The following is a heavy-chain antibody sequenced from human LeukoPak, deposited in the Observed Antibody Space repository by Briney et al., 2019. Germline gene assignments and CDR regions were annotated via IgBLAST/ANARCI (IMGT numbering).Heavy chain of an antibody. D-gene: IGHD3-22*01. V-gene: IGHV4-59*08. CDR3: ARHNYFDSSASNFDY. CDR1: GGSISSHY. Sequence: SETLSLTCTVSGGSISSHYWSWIRQPPGKGLEWIGYIYYSGSTKYNPSLKSRVTIEVDTSKNQFSLKLSSVTAADTAVYYCARHNYFDSSASNFDYWGQGTLVTVSS. J-gene: IGHJ4*02. CDR2: IYYSGST.